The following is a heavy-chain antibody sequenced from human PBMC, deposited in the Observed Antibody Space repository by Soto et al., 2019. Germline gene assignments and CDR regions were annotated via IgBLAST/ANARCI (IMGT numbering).Heavy chain of an antibody. D-gene: IGHD3-10*01. J-gene: IGHJ5*02. CDR1: GFTFSSYG. CDR3: ARDYGFGELSGGNNWFDP. V-gene: IGHV3-33*01. CDR2: IWYDGSNK. Sequence: GESLKISCAASGFTFSSYGMHWVRQAPGKGLEWVAVIWYDGSNKYYADSVKGRFTISRDNSKNTLYLQMNSLRAEDTAVYYCARDYGFGELSGGNNWFDPWGQGTLVTVSS.